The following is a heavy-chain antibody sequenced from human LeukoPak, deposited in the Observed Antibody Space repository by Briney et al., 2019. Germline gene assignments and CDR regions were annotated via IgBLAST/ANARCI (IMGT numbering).Heavy chain of an antibody. J-gene: IGHJ4*02. Sequence: PSETLSLTCTVSRGSISSSSYYWGWIRQPRGKRLEWIGSFYYIGGTYYNPSLEGRVTISADSSKNQFSLKLTSVTAADTALYYCARILTTFDSWGQGTLVTVSS. CDR2: FYYIGGT. CDR1: RGSISSSSYY. D-gene: IGHD4-11*01. CDR3: ARILTTFDS. V-gene: IGHV4-39*01.